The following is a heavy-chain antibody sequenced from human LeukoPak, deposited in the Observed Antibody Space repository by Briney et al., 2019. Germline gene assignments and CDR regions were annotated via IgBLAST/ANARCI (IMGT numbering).Heavy chain of an antibody. D-gene: IGHD6-19*01. CDR2: INPSGGGT. V-gene: IGHV1-46*01. CDR1: GDSFTSYY. CDR3: ARGLSSGWPHFDY. J-gene: IGHJ4*02. Sequence: ASVKVSCKASGDSFTSYYMHWVRQAPGQGLEWMGIINPSGGGTSYAQKFQGRVTMTRDMSTSTVYMELSSLRSEDTAVYYCARGLSSGWPHFDYWGQGTLVTVSS.